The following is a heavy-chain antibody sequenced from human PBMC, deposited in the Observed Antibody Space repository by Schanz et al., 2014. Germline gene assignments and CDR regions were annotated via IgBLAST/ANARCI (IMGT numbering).Heavy chain of an antibody. D-gene: IGHD3-10*01. J-gene: IGHJ4*02. Sequence: QVQLEESGAGLVKPSGTLSLTCAVSGASVSSDNWWNWVRQPPGKGLEWIGEIYDSGNTNYNPSLKRRVTMPVDDSKNQFSLHLSSVTAADTAVYYCARGGQGFGEPHQRLFEYWGPGTLVTVSS. V-gene: IGHV4-4*02. CDR1: GASVSSDNW. CDR3: ARGGQGFGEPHQRLFEY. CDR2: IYDSGNT.